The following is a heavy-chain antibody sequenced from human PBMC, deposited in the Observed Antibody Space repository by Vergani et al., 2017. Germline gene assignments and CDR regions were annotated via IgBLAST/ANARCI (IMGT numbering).Heavy chain of an antibody. CDR2: IHTGGST. CDR1: GGSLTGGSHY. V-gene: IGHV4-61*02. D-gene: IGHD2-15*01. Sequence: QVQLQESGPGLVKPSQTLSLTCTVSGGSLTGGSHYWSWIRQPAGKGPEWIGHIHTGGSTDLNPSFKSRVSISVDTSKSQFSLKLNSVTVADTAVYYCARSRPYCTSGSCPAIWGQGTLVTVSS. J-gene: IGHJ4*02. CDR3: ARSRPYCTSGSCPAI.